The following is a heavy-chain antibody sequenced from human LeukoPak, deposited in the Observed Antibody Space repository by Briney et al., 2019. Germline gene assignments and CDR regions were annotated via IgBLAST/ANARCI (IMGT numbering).Heavy chain of an antibody. CDR1: GFTVSSTY. V-gene: IGHV3-53*05. CDR3: AGRHCSGGGCYFAGADPFDY. J-gene: IGHJ4*02. CDR2: IYSGGNM. Sequence: PGGSLRLSCAASGFTVSSTYMSWVRQAPGKGLEWVSVIYSGGNMYYIESVKGRFTISRDTSKNTLYLQMNSLRAEDTAVYFCAGRHCSGGGCYFAGADPFDYWGQGTLVTVSS. D-gene: IGHD2-15*01.